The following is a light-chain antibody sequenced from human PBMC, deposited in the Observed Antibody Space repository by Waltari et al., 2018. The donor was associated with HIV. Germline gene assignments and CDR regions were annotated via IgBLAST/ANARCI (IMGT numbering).Light chain of an antibody. V-gene: IGLV1-47*01. CDR1: SSIIGSNY. Sequence: SGLTQPPSASGTPGQRVTISCSGRSSIIGSNYVYWYQLLPATDPYLPLYRNNQRPSGVPDRFSGSKSGTSASLAISGLRSEDEADYYCAAWGNSLSLLFGGGTKLTVL. CDR2: RNN. CDR3: AAWGNSLSLL. J-gene: IGLJ2*01.